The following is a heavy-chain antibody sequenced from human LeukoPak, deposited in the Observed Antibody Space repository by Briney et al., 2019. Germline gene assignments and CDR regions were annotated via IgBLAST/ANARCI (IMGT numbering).Heavy chain of an antibody. CDR1: GYSFTSYW. J-gene: IGHJ4*02. Sequence: KGGESLKISCKGSGYSFTSYWIGWVRQMPGKGLEWMGIIYPGDSDTRYSPSFQGQVTISADKSISTAYPQWSSLKASDAAMYYCASAPRVVGPFDYWGQGTLVTVSS. CDR3: ASAPRVVGPFDY. V-gene: IGHV5-51*01. D-gene: IGHD1-26*01. CDR2: IYPGDSDT.